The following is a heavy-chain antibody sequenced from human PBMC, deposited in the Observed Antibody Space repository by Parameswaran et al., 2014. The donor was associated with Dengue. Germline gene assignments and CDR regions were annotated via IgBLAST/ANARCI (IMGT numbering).Heavy chain of an antibody. V-gene: IGHV3-23*01. CDR2: ISGSGGST. Sequence: WIRQPPGKGLEWVSAISGSGGSTYYADSVKGRFTISRDNSKNTLYLQMNSLRAEDTAVYYCAKVDDSSGYYRYGFDYWGQGTLVTVSS. D-gene: IGHD3-22*01. J-gene: IGHJ4*02. CDR3: AKVDDSSGYYRYGFDY.